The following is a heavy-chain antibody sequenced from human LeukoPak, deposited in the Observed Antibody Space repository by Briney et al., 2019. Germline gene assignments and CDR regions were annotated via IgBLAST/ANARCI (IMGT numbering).Heavy chain of an antibody. Sequence: KPGGSLRLSCAASGFTFSDYYMSWVRQAPGKGLEWVSYISSSGSTIYYADSVKGRFTISRDNAKNSLYLQMNSLRAEDTAVYYCARDYYDSSGHFDYWGQGTLVTVSS. J-gene: IGHJ4*02. CDR1: GFTFSDYY. CDR3: ARDYYDSSGHFDY. CDR2: ISSSGSTI. D-gene: IGHD3-22*01. V-gene: IGHV3-11*04.